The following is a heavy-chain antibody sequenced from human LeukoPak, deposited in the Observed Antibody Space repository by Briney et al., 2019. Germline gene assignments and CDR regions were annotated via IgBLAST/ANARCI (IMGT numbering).Heavy chain of an antibody. Sequence: PGGSLRLSCAASGFTFSSFEMNWVRQAPGKGLEWVSVIYGGGTTYYADSVKGKFTISRDNSKNTLYLQMNSLRVEDTAVYYCARDRVETAMGPQFRTYYYYGMDVWGQGTTVTVSS. CDR3: ARDRVETAMGPQFRTYYYYGMDV. V-gene: IGHV3-66*01. CDR1: GFTFSSFE. D-gene: IGHD5-18*01. CDR2: IYGGGTT. J-gene: IGHJ6*02.